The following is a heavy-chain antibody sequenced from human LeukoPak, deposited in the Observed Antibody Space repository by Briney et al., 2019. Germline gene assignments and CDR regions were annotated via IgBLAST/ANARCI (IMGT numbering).Heavy chain of an antibody. CDR3: ARDSRVGSRSFDI. CDR2: ISWNSGSI. J-gene: IGHJ3*02. D-gene: IGHD1-26*01. Sequence: GGSLRLSCTASGFTFSNFWMGWVRQAPGKGLEWVSGISWNSGSIGYADSVKGRLTISRDNAKNSLYLQMNSLRAEDTALYYCARDSRVGSRSFDIWGQGTMVTVSS. CDR1: GFTFSNFW. V-gene: IGHV3-9*01.